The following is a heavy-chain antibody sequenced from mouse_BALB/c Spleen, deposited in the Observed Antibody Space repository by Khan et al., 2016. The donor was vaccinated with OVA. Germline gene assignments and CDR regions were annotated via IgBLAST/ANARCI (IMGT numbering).Heavy chain of an antibody. Sequence: QVQLQQSGAELARPGASVKMSCKASGYTFTSYTIHWIKKRPGQGLEWIGYINPSNGYTNYNQQFKDTATLTTDKSSTTAYLQLSSLTSDDSAVDNCVRDGAYHRNDGWFAYWGQGTLVTVSA. D-gene: IGHD2-14*01. CDR1: GYTFTSYT. V-gene: IGHV1-4*01. J-gene: IGHJ3*01. CDR3: VRDGAYHRNDGWFAY. CDR2: INPSNGYT.